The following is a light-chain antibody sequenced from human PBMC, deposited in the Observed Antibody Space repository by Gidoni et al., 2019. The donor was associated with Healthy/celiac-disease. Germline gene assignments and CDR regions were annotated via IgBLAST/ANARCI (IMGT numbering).Light chain of an antibody. V-gene: IGKV1-33*01. CDR3: QQYDNLPFT. CDR1: QDISNY. CDR2: DAS. Sequence: DIQMTQSPSSLSASVGDRVTITQASQDISNYLNWYQQKPGKAPKLLIYDASTLETGVPSRFSGSGSGTDFTFTISSLQPEDLATYYCQQYDNLPFTFGPXTNVDIK. J-gene: IGKJ3*01.